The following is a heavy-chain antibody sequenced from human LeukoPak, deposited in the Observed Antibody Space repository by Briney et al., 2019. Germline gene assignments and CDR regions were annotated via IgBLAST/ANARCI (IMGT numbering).Heavy chain of an antibody. J-gene: IGHJ4*02. V-gene: IGHV4-4*07. Sequence: SETLSLTCKVSSGSVNDYRWSWIRHTAGKGLEWIGRIYSEGIYNYNPSLESRLTMSVDTSMNQFSLRLNSVTAADTAVYYCGSSEVGTTTSTIYDFWGRGTLVTVSS. CDR2: IYSEGIY. CDR3: GSSEVGTTTSTIYDF. CDR1: SGSVNDYR. D-gene: IGHD2/OR15-2a*01.